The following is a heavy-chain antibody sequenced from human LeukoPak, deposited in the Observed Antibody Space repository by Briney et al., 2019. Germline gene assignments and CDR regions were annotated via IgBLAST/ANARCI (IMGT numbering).Heavy chain of an antibody. J-gene: IGHJ3*02. V-gene: IGHV4-59*08. Sequence: SETLSLTCTVSGGSISSYYWSWIRQPPGKGLEWIGYIYYSGSTNYNPSLKSRVTISVDTSKNQFSLELSSVTAADTAVYYCARLGGWGGAFDIWGQGTMVTVSS. CDR2: IYYSGST. CDR3: ARLGGWGGAFDI. CDR1: GGSISSYY. D-gene: IGHD6-19*01.